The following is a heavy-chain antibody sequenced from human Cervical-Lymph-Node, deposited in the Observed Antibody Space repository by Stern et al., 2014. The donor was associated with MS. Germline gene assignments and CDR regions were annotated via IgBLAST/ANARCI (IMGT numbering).Heavy chain of an antibody. V-gene: IGHV3-7*01. D-gene: IGHD4-23*01. CDR3: ARYCVSGNCHNPYYYYGMDV. J-gene: IGHJ6*02. CDR2: IKQDGRET. CDR1: GFSFSAYW. Sequence: VQLVESGGGLVQPGGSLRLSCAPSGFSFSAYWMTWVRQAPGKGLQWVASIKQDGRETYYVDSGKGRFTISRDNAKNSLSLQMNTLSAEDTAVYYCARYCVSGNCHNPYYYYGMDVWGQGTTVTVSS.